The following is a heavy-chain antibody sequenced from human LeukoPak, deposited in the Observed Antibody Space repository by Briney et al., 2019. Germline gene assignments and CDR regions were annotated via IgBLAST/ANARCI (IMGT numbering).Heavy chain of an antibody. CDR3: AGASSSGWYPDIDY. J-gene: IGHJ4*02. V-gene: IGHV4-59*01. CDR1: GGSITNYF. Sequence: SETLSLTCTVSGGSITNYFWSWVRQPPGKWLEWTGYLYYSGRTNYNPSLKSRVTISVDTSKSQFSLKLSSVTAADTTVYYCAGASSSGWYPDIDYWGQGTLVTVFS. CDR2: LYYSGRT. D-gene: IGHD6-19*01.